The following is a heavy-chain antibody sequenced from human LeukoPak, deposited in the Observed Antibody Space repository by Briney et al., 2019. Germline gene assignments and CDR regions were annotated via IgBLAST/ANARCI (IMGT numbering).Heavy chain of an antibody. Sequence: GGSLRLSCEGQGFTFSDYILDWVRQAPGERLEWIGRIRRRSKGYTTEYAASVKGRFTVSRDDSKKSLYLQMNSLRAEDTAVYYCARAGDYDYWGQGTLVTVSS. J-gene: IGHJ4*02. V-gene: IGHV3-72*01. CDR2: IRRRSKGYTT. CDR1: GFTFSDYI. CDR3: ARAGDYDY.